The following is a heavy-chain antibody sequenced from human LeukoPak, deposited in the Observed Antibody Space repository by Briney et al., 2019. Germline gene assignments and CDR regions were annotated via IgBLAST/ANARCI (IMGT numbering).Heavy chain of an antibody. CDR3: AKDLGRYRNNFFDY. CDR1: GFTFSSIA. CDR2: ISGSGGGT. V-gene: IGHV3-23*01. J-gene: IGHJ4*02. Sequence: GGSLRLSCAASGFTFSSIAMSWVRQAPDKGLEWGSTISGSGGGTYYADSVKGRFTISRDDSKNTLYLQMNSLRADDTAVYYCAKDLGRYRNNFFDYWGQGKLVTVSS. D-gene: IGHD1-26*01.